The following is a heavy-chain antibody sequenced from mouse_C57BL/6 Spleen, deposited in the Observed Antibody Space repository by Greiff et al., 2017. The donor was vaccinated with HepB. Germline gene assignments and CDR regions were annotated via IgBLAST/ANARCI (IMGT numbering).Heavy chain of an antibody. CDR3: ARQNDGYYYYAMDY. V-gene: IGHV1-18*01. J-gene: IGHJ4*01. CDR2: INPNNGGT. Sequence: EVQLQQSGPELVKPGASVKIPCKASGYTFTDYNMDWVKQSHGKSLEWIGDINPNNGGTIYNQKFKGKATLTVDKSSSTAYMELRSLTSEDTAVYYCARQNDGYYYYAMDYWGQGTSVTVSS. D-gene: IGHD2-3*01. CDR1: GYTFTDYN.